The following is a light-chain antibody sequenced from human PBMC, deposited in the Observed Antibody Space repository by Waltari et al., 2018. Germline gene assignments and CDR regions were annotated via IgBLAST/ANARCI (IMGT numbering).Light chain of an antibody. V-gene: IGKV1-NL1*01. J-gene: IGKJ1*01. CDR1: QGISNS. CDR2: AAS. Sequence: DIQMTQSPSSLSASVGDRVTITCRASQGISNSLAWYQQKPGKAPKLLLYAASRLESGVPSRFSGSGSGTDYTLTISSLQPEDFATYYCQQYYSTPPGTFGQGTKVEIK. CDR3: QQYYSTPPGT.